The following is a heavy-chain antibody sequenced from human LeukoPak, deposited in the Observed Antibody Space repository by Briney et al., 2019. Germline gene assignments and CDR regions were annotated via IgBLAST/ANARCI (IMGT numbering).Heavy chain of an antibody. J-gene: IGHJ6*03. CDR3: AKDSTYYDFWSGYFGPRTYYYYMDV. CDR1: GFTFSSYG. Sequence: GGSLRLSCAASGFTFSSYGMHWVRQAPGKGLEWVAVISYDGSNKYYADSVKGRFTISRDNSKNTLYLQMNSLRAEDTAVYYCAKDSTYYDFWSGYFGPRTYYYYMDVWGKGTTVTVSS. D-gene: IGHD3-3*01. CDR2: ISYDGSNK. V-gene: IGHV3-30*18.